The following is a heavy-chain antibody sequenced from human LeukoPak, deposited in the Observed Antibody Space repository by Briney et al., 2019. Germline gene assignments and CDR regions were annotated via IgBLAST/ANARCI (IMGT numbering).Heavy chain of an antibody. V-gene: IGHV4-39*07. Sequence: PSETLSLTWTVSGGSISSSSYYWGWIRQPPGKGLEWIGSIYYSGSTYYNPSLKSRVTISVDTSKNQFSLKLSSVTAADTAVYYCTRVRKTPYYYDSSGLNWFDPWGQGTLVTVSS. CDR2: IYYSGST. D-gene: IGHD3-22*01. CDR1: GGSISSSSYY. CDR3: TRVRKTPYYYDSSGLNWFDP. J-gene: IGHJ5*02.